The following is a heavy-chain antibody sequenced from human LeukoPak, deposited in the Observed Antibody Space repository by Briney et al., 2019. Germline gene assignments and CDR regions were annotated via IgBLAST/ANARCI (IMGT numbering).Heavy chain of an antibody. V-gene: IGHV3-23*01. D-gene: IGHD6-19*01. CDR3: AKKREIAVAADFDY. J-gene: IGHJ4*02. CDR2: ISGSGGST. CDR1: GFTFSSYA. Sequence: GGSLRLSCAASGFTFSSYAMSWVRRAPGKGLEWVSAISGSGGSTYYADSVRGRFTISRDNSKNTLYLQMNSLRAEDTAVYYCAKKREIAVAADFDYWGQGTLVTVSS.